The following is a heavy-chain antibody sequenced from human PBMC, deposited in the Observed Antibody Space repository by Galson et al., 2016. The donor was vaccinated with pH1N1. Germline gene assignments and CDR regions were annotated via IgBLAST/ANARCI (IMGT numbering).Heavy chain of an antibody. CDR3: VRAYYDSSPGNWFDP. CDR2: IYYTGST. Sequence: TLSLTCTVSGGSISSGGYYWSWIRQHPGKGLEWIGYIYYTGSTYYNPSLKSRVIISVDTSKNQVSLNLSSVTAADTAVYYCVRAYYDSSPGNWFDPWGQGTLVAVSS. CDR1: GGSISSGGYY. D-gene: IGHD3-22*01. J-gene: IGHJ5*02. V-gene: IGHV4-31*03.